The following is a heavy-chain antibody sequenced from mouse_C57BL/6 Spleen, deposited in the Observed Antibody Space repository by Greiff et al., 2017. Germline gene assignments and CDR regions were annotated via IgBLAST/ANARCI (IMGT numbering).Heavy chain of an antibody. D-gene: IGHD2-4*01. Sequence: QVQLQQPGAELAKPGASVKLSCKASGYTFTSYWMHWVKQRPGQGLEWIGYINPSSGYTKYNQKFKDKATLTADKSSSTAYMQLSSLTYEDSAVYYCARSRYDYDPSFDYWGQGTTLTVSS. V-gene: IGHV1-7*01. CDR3: ARSRYDYDPSFDY. J-gene: IGHJ2*01. CDR1: GYTFTSYW. CDR2: INPSSGYT.